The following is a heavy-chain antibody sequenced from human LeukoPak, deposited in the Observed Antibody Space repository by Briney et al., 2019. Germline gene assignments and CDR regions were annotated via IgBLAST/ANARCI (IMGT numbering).Heavy chain of an antibody. CDR2: ISNDGSNK. CDR3: AKVHYYDSSGYLDY. CDR1: GFTFSSYG. J-gene: IGHJ4*02. Sequence: GGSLRLSCAASGFTFSSYGMHWVHQSPGKGLEWVAVISNDGSNKDYADSVKGRFTISRDNSKNTLYLQMNSLRAEDTAVYYCAKVHYYDSSGYLDYWGQGTLVTVSS. V-gene: IGHV3-30*18. D-gene: IGHD3-22*01.